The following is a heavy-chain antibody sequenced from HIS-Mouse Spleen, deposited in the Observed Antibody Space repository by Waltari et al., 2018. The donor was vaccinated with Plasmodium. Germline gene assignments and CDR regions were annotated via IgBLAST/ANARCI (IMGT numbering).Heavy chain of an antibody. J-gene: IGHJ2*01. CDR2: INHSGST. Sequence: QVQLQQWGAGLLKPSETLSLTCAVYGGSFSGYYWSGIRQPPGKGLEWIGEINHSGSTNYNPSLKSRVTISVDTSKNQFSLKLSSVTAADTAVYYCASSWYWYFDLWGRGTLVTVSS. D-gene: IGHD6-13*01. V-gene: IGHV4-34*01. CDR3: ASSWYWYFDL. CDR1: GGSFSGYY.